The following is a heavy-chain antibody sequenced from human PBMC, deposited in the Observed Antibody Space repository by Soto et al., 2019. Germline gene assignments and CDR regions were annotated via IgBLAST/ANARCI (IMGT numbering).Heavy chain of an antibody. CDR1: GFTFSSYS. D-gene: IGHD2-2*01. Sequence: EVQLVESGGGLVKPGGSLRLSCAASGFTFSSYSMIWVRQAPGKGLEWVSSITSSTSYIYYADSVKGRFTISRDNAKNSLYLQMNSLSAEDTAVYYWARCGSGYHLDYWGQGTLVTVSS. CDR3: ARCGSGYHLDY. J-gene: IGHJ4*02. CDR2: ITSSTSYI. V-gene: IGHV3-21*01.